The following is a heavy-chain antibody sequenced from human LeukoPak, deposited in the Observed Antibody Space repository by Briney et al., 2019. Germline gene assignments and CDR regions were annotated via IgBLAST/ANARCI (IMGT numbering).Heavy chain of an antibody. Sequence: PGGSLRLSCAASGFTFSHAWMTWVRQAPGKGLEWVAAMSGNGDTTYYADFKRGRSTISRDNFKNTLYLEMDSLRAEDTAIYYCAKRSTQTTPSNYIYFYMDVWGKGTTVTVS. CDR2: MSGNGDTT. CDR1: GFTFSHAW. J-gene: IGHJ6*03. V-gene: IGHV3-23*01. CDR3: AKRSTQTTPSNYIYFYMDV. D-gene: IGHD4-11*01.